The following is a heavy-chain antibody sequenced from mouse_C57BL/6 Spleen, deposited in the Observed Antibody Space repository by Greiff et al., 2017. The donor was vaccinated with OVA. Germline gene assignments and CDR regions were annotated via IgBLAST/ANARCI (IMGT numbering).Heavy chain of an antibody. V-gene: IGHV2-3*01. D-gene: IGHD1-1*01. Sequence: VKLVESGPGLVAPSQSLSITCTVSGFSLTSYGVSWVRQPPGKGLEWLGVIWGDGSTNYHSALISRLSISKDNSKSQVFLKLNSLQTDDTATYXCAKPLITTVVATPSYYAMDYWGQGTSVTVSS. CDR3: AKPLITTVVATPSYYAMDY. J-gene: IGHJ4*01. CDR2: IWGDGST. CDR1: GFSLTSYG.